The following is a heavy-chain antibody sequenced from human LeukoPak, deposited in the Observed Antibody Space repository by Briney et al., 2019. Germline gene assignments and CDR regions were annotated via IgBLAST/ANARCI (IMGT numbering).Heavy chain of an antibody. CDR3: ARDTHRITSRQFDP. D-gene: IGHD3-16*01. V-gene: IGHV4-34*01. J-gene: IGHJ5*02. Sequence: PSETLSLTCAVYGGSFSGYYWSWIRQPPGKGLEWIGEINHSGSTNYNPSLKSRVTISVDTSKNQFSLKLSPVTAADTAVYYCARDTHRITSRQFDPWGQGTLVTVSS. CDR1: GGSFSGYY. CDR2: INHSGST.